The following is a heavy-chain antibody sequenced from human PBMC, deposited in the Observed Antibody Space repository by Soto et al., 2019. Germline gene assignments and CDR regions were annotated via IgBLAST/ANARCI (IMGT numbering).Heavy chain of an antibody. V-gene: IGHV1-69*12. Sequence: QVQVVQSGAEVKKPGSSVKVSCKTSGGTFSTSAISWVRQAPGQGLGWMGGIMPIFRTADYAQKFQGIVTITADESTTTSFLELSSIRSDDTAVYSCARDKDLSQLGWNYYYIMHVWGQGTTVTVTS. CDR1: GGTFSTSA. J-gene: IGHJ6*02. CDR2: IMPIFRTA. CDR3: ARDKDLSQLGWNYYYIMHV. D-gene: IGHD6-19*01.